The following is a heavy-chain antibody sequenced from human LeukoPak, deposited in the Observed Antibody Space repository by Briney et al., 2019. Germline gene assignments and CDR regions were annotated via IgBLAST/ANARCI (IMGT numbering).Heavy chain of an antibody. Sequence: SETLSLTCTVSGGSISSSSYYWGWIRQPPGKGLEWIGSIYYSGSTYYNPSLKSRVTISVDTSKNQFSLRLSSVTAADTAMFYCARRTFPLYFDYWGQGTLVTVSS. CDR3: ARRTFPLYFDY. D-gene: IGHD2/OR15-2a*01. CDR2: IYYSGST. J-gene: IGHJ4*02. V-gene: IGHV4-39*01. CDR1: GGSISSSSYY.